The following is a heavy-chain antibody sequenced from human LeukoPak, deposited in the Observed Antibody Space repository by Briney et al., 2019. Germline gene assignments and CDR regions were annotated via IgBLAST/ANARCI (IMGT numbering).Heavy chain of an antibody. CDR1: GGSVSSSFYY. Sequence: PSETLSLTCTVSGGSVSSSFYYWGWIRQPPGKGLEWIGYIYYSGSTNYNPSLKSRVTISVDTSKNQFSLKLSSVTAADTAVYYCARPAKNYYESSGYYVHGAFDIWGQGTMVTVSS. CDR2: IYYSGST. V-gene: IGHV4-61*01. J-gene: IGHJ3*02. CDR3: ARPAKNYYESSGYYVHGAFDI. D-gene: IGHD3-22*01.